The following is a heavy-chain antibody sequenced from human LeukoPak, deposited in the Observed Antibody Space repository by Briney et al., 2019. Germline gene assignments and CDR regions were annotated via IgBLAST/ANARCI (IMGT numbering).Heavy chain of an antibody. V-gene: IGHV5-10-1*01. CDR1: GYSFTNNW. CDR2: IDPSDSYS. Sequence: GESLKISCKGSGYSFTNNWITWVRQMPGKGLEWMGRIDPSDSYSNYSPSFQGHVTISIDKSISTAYLQWSSLKASDTAMYYCARQPGAGWFDPWGQGTLVTVSS. D-gene: IGHD3-10*01. CDR3: ARQPGAGWFDP. J-gene: IGHJ5*02.